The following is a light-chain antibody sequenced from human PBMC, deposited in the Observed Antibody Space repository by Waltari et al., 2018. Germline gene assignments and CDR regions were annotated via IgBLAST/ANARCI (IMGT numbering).Light chain of an antibody. CDR3: QSYDSSLSGVL. Sequence: QSVLTPPPSVSGAPGQRITIPCTGTSPNIRAVYDAPWYLQLPGTAPKLLILGNNNRPSGVPDRFSASKSDTSASLAITGLQAEDEADYYCQSYDSSLSGVLFGGGTKLTVL. CDR1: SPNIRAVYD. CDR2: GNN. J-gene: IGLJ2*01. V-gene: IGLV1-40*01.